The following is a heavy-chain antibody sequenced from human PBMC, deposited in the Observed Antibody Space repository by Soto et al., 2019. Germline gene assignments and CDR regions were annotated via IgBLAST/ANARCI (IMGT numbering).Heavy chain of an antibody. CDR2: IYYSGST. V-gene: IGHV4-59*01. CDR1: GGSISSYY. D-gene: IGHD3-16*01. CDR3: ARALSGSIDDYVDYVDY. J-gene: IGHJ4*02. Sequence: SETLSLTCTVSGGSISSYYWSWIRQPPGKGLEWIGYIYYSGSTNYNPSLKSRVTISVDTSKNQFSLKLSSVTAADTAVYYCARALSGSIDDYVDYVDYWGQGTLVTVSS.